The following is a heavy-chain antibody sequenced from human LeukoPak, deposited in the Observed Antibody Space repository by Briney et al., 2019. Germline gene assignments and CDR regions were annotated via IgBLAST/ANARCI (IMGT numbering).Heavy chain of an antibody. V-gene: IGHV3-21*01. CDR3: GGAAGLDY. CDR2: ISSSSSYI. Sequence: GGPLSLSCAASGFTFGSYSMNWFGQAPGKGLEWVSPISSSSSYIYYADSVKGRFTISRDNAKNSLYLQMNSLRAEDTAVYYCGGAAGLDYWGQGTLVTVSS. CDR1: GFTFGSYS. D-gene: IGHD6-13*01. J-gene: IGHJ4*02.